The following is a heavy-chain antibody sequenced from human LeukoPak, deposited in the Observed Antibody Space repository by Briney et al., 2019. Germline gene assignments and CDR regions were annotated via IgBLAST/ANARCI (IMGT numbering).Heavy chain of an antibody. Sequence: ASVTVSCKASGYTFTSYAMHWVRQAPGQRLEWMGWINAGNGNTKYSQKFQGRVTITRDTSASTAYMELSSLRSEDTAVYYCAREDPYSSGWPLDYWGQGTLVTVSS. CDR1: GYTFTSYA. J-gene: IGHJ4*02. V-gene: IGHV1-3*01. CDR3: AREDPYSSGWPLDY. D-gene: IGHD6-19*01. CDR2: INAGNGNT.